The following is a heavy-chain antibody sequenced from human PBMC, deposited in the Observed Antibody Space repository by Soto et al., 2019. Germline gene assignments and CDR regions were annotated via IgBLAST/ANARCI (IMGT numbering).Heavy chain of an antibody. CDR3: ARGSSSSIRNWFDP. D-gene: IGHD3-3*01. V-gene: IGHV1-69*06. CDR2: ITPIFGEP. CDR1: GGPFSSYA. Sequence: QVQLEQSGAELKKLGSSVKVSCKASGGPFSSYAINWVRQAPGQGLEWMGGITPIFGEPKYAQKFQGRVTITADIATSTAYMELSSLRSDDTAVYFCARGSSSSIRNWFDPWGQGTLVTVSS. J-gene: IGHJ5*02.